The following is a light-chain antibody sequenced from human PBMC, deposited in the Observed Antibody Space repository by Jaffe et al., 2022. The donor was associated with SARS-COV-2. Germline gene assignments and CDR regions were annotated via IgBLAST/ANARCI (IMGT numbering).Light chain of an antibody. V-gene: IGLV2-14*01. CDR2: DVI. J-gene: IGLJ1*01. Sequence: QSALTQPASVSGSRGQSITISCTGTSSDVGAYNFVSWYQLHPGKAPKLMIYDVINRPSGVSNRFSGSKSGNTASLTISGLQAEDEADYYCSSYSSSSTPYVFGTGTKVTVL. CDR3: SSYSSSSTPYV. CDR1: SSDVGAYNF.